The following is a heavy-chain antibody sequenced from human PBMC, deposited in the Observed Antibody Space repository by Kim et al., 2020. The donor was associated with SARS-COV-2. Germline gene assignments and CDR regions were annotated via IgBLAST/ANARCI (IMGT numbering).Heavy chain of an antibody. D-gene: IGHD3-10*01. CDR3: ARGLWFGEDYYFDY. CDR2: IKQDGSEK. Sequence: GGSLRLSCAASGFTFSSYWMSWVRQAPGKGLEWVANIKQDGSEKYYVDSVKGPFTISRDNAKNSLYLQMNSLRAEDTAVYYCARGLWFGEDYYFDYWGQGTLVTVSS. J-gene: IGHJ4*02. CDR1: GFTFSSYW. V-gene: IGHV3-7*01.